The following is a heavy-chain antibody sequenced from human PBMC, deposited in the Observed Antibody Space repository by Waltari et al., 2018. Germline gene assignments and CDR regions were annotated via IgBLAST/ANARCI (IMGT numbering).Heavy chain of an antibody. CDR3: ASDCSGGSCYGQ. V-gene: IGHV1-69*02. CDR2: ISPILGIA. J-gene: IGHJ4*02. D-gene: IGHD2-15*01. Sequence: QVQLVQSGAEVKKPGSSVKVSCKASGGTFSSYTIRRVRQAPGQGLEWMGRISPILGIAHYAQKFQGRVTVTADKSTSTAYMELSSLRSEDTAVYYCASDCSGGSCYGQWGQGTLVTVSS. CDR1: GGTFSSYT.